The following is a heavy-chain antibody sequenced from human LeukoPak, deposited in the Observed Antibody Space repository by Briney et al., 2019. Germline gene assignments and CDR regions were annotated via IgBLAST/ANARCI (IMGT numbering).Heavy chain of an antibody. CDR3: AREEPYNTNWRGFDY. D-gene: IGHD6-13*01. V-gene: IGHV4-61*01. Sequence: SETLSLTCTVSGYSISRGYYWGWMRQPPGNGLEWIGYIYYNSGSTNYNPSLKSRVTISIDTSKNQFSLKLSSVTAADTAVYYCAREEPYNTNWRGFDYWGQGTLVTVSS. CDR1: GYSISRGYY. J-gene: IGHJ4*02. CDR2: IYYNSGST.